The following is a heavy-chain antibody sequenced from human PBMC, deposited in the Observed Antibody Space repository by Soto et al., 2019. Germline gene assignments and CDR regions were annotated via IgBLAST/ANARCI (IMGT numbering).Heavy chain of an antibody. D-gene: IGHD6-13*01. J-gene: IGHJ6*02. Sequence: GALKISGKGSGYRFTSYGIGWVRQMPGKGLEWMGIIYPGDSDTRYSPSFQGQVTISADKSISTAYLQWSSLKASDTAMYYCARHSSSYWGVYYYGMDVWGQGTTVTASS. CDR2: IYPGDSDT. CDR3: ARHSSSYWGVYYYGMDV. V-gene: IGHV5-51*01. CDR1: GYRFTSYG.